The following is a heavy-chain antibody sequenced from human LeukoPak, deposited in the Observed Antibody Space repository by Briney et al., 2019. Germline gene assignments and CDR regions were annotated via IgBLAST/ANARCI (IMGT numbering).Heavy chain of an antibody. J-gene: IGHJ4*02. D-gene: IGHD6-13*01. CDR2: ISSDVYDGTTE. V-gene: IGHV3-30-3*01. CDR3: ASTAAATDPPGF. Sequence: PGGSLRLSCSASGFTFSDYAMDWVRQAPGKGLECVAVISSDVYDGTTEYYADSVKGRFTISRGNSKNTVYLQMNSLRGEDTAVYYCASTAAATDPPGFWGQGTLVTVSS. CDR1: GFTFSDYA.